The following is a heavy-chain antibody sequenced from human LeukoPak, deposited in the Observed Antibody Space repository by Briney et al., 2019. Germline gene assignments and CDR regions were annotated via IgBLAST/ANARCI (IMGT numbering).Heavy chain of an antibody. CDR3: ARDGEGDYGDYGIPYYYYGMDV. CDR2: ISAYNGNT. V-gene: IGHV1-18*01. CDR1: GYTFTSYG. Sequence: GASVKVSCKASGYTFTSYGISWVRQARGQGLEWMGWISAYNGNTNYAQKLQGRVTMTTDTSTSTAYMELRSLRSDDTAVYYCARDGEGDYGDYGIPYYYYGMDVWGQGTTVTVSS. D-gene: IGHD4-17*01. J-gene: IGHJ6*02.